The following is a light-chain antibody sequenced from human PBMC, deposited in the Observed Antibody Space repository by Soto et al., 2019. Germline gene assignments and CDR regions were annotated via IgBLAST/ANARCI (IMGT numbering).Light chain of an antibody. CDR2: FND. J-gene: IGLJ3*02. CDR3: ATWDDSRRGV. Sequence: QSVLTQPPSASGTPGQRVTISCSGSTSNIGSNYVYWYQQLPGTAPKLLIYFNDQRPSGVPDRFSGSKSGTSASLAISGLRSEDEADYYCATWDDSRRGVFGGGTKLTVL. CDR1: TSNIGSNY. V-gene: IGLV1-47*02.